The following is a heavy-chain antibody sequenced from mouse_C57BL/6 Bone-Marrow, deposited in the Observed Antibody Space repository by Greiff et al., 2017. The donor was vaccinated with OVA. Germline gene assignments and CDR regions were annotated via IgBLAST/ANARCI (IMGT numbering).Heavy chain of an antibody. D-gene: IGHD1-1*01. V-gene: IGHV1-7*01. J-gene: IGHJ1*03. CDR3: ARWNYGSSYRSYWYFDV. CDR1: GYTFTSYW. CDR2: INPSSGYT. Sequence: QVQLKQSGAELAKPGASVKLSCKASGYTFTSYWMHWVKQRPGQGLEWIGYINPSSGYTKYNQKFKDKATLTADKSSSTAYMQLSSLTYEDSAVYYCARWNYGSSYRSYWYFDVWGTGTTVTVSS.